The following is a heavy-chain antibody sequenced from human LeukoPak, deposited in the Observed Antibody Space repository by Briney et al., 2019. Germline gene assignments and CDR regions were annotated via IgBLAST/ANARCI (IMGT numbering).Heavy chain of an antibody. V-gene: IGHV4-59*01. CDR3: ARGMGIIAARNWFDT. J-gene: IGHJ5*01. CDR1: GGSISGYY. D-gene: IGHD6-6*01. CDR2: IYYSGST. Sequence: PSETLSLTCTVSGGSISGYYWSWIRQPPGKGLEWIGYIYYSGSTNYNPSLKSRVTISVDTSKNQFSLKLSSVTAADTAVYYCARGMGIIAARNWFDTWGQGTLVTVSS.